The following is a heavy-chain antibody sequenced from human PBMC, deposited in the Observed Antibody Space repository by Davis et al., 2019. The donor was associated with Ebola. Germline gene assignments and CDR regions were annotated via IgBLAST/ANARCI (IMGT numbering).Heavy chain of an antibody. D-gene: IGHD4-17*01. V-gene: IGHV3-23*01. CDR3: AKDPLGHTGENDY. CDR2: ISGSGGST. Sequence: GGSLRLSCTDSVITFSSYAMTWVRQAPGKGLKWVSAISGSGGSTYYADSVKGRFTISRDNSKNTLFLQMNALRPEDTAVYYCAKDPLGHTGENDYWGQGTLVTVSS. CDR1: VITFSSYA. J-gene: IGHJ4*02.